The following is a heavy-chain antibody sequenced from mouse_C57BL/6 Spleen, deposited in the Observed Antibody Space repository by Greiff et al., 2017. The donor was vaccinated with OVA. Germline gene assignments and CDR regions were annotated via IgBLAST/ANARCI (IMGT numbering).Heavy chain of an antibody. CDR1: GYTFTSYW. D-gene: IGHD1-1*01. CDR2: IHPNSGST. CDR3: AGHYYGSSYEGFDY. Sequence: QVQLQQPGAELVKPGASVKLSCKASGYTFTSYWMHWVKQRPGQGLEWIGMIHPNSGSTNYNEKFKSKATLTVDKSSSTAYMQLSSLTSEDSAVYYCAGHYYGSSYEGFDYWGQGTTLTVSS. V-gene: IGHV1-64*01. J-gene: IGHJ2*01.